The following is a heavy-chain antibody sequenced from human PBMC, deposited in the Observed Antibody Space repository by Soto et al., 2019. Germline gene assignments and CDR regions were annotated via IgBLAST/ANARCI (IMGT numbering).Heavy chain of an antibody. CDR2: ITSAGST. Sequence: EVQLLESGGDLAQPGGSLRLICAASGFTFSNYAMTWVRQSPGKGLEWVSTITSAGSTFYGDTVKGRFTISRDNSKSTLYWQMNSLGAEDTAVYYCAKTDKFHSQSSGWANRFDSWGQGTLVTVSS. CDR1: GFTFSNYA. J-gene: IGHJ4*02. CDR3: AKTDKFHSQSSGWANRFDS. D-gene: IGHD6-19*01. V-gene: IGHV3-23*01.